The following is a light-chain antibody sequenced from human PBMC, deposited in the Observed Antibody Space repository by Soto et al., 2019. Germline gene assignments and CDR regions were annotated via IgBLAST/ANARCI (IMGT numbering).Light chain of an antibody. CDR3: QQYNSYPLI. CDR2: KAS. V-gene: IGKV1-5*03. Sequence: DIQMTQSPSTLSASVGDRVTITCRASQSISSWLAWYQQKPGKAPKLLIYKASNLESGVPSRFSGSGSGTEFTLTISSLQPDDFATYYCQQYNSYPLIFRPGTKVDIK. J-gene: IGKJ3*01. CDR1: QSISSW.